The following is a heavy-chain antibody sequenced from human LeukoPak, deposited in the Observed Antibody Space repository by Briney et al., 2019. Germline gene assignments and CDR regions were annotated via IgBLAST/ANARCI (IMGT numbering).Heavy chain of an antibody. J-gene: IGHJ4*02. Sequence: SETPSLTSSVSCGSTCSYHWSWMRHPPMTGLEWIGYIYYSGTINYNSSLRSRVNISVDTSKNQFSLNLSSVTAADTAVYYCARLYCASGVCHFGYWGQGTLVTVSS. CDR2: IYYSGTI. D-gene: IGHD2-8*01. V-gene: IGHV4-59*01. CDR3: ARLYCASGVCHFGY. CDR1: CGSTCSYH.